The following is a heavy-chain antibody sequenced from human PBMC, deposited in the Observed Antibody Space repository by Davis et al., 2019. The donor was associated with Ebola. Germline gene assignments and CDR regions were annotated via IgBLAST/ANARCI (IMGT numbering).Heavy chain of an antibody. J-gene: IGHJ4*02. Sequence: MPGGSLRLSCTVSGGSISSYYWSWIRQPPGKGLEWIGYIFYSGSTNYNPSLKSRVTISVDTSKNQFSLKLSSVTAADTAVYYCARESFYYDSSGYHKGSFDYWGQGTLVTVSS. D-gene: IGHD3-22*01. CDR3: ARESFYYDSSGYHKGSFDY. CDR1: GGSISSYY. CDR2: IFYSGST. V-gene: IGHV4-59*01.